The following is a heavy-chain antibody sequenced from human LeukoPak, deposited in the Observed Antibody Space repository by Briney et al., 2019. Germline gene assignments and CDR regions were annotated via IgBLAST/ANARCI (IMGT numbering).Heavy chain of an antibody. Sequence: ASVKVSCKASGYTFASYDINWVRQATGQGLEWMGWVNPNSGDTGYAQKFQGRVTMTRNTSISTAYMELSSLRSEDTAVYYCARDLYLYYMDVWGKGTTVTVSS. D-gene: IGHD5/OR15-5a*01. CDR3: ARDLYLYYMDV. J-gene: IGHJ6*03. CDR2: VNPNSGDT. V-gene: IGHV1-8*01. CDR1: GYTFASYD.